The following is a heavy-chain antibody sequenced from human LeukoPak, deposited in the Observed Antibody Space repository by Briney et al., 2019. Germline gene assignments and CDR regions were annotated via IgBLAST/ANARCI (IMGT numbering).Heavy chain of an antibody. Sequence: GGSLRLSCAVSGFTFSSHTMNWVRQAPGKGLEWVSFMSGSGTYTSYASPVKGRFIISRDNAKNSLYLQMNSLRVEDTAVYYCARDASSWYTDYWGQGTLVTVSS. CDR3: ARDASSWYTDY. CDR2: MSGSGTYT. V-gene: IGHV3-21*01. CDR1: GFTFSSHT. D-gene: IGHD2-2*01. J-gene: IGHJ4*02.